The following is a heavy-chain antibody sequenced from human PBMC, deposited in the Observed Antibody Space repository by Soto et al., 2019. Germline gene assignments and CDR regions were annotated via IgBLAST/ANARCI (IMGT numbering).Heavy chain of an antibody. Sequence: QVQLVQSGAEVKKPGSSVKVSCKASGGTFSSYAISWVRQAPGQGLEWMGGIIPIFGTANYAQKFQGRVTITADESTSTGYMELSSLRSEDTAVYYCARGPLVGAFSGDYYYGMDVWGQGTTVTVSS. CDR2: IIPIFGTA. CDR3: ARGPLVGAFSGDYYYGMDV. D-gene: IGHD1-26*01. CDR1: GGTFSSYA. J-gene: IGHJ6*02. V-gene: IGHV1-69*01.